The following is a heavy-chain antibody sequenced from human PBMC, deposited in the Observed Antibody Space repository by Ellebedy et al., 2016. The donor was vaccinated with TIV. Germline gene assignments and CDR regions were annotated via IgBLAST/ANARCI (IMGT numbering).Heavy chain of an antibody. J-gene: IGHJ6*02. V-gene: IGHV3-23*01. CDR3: ARERSTAMVTGNYYYGMDV. Sequence: PGGSLRLSCAASGFTFSSYSMSWVRQAPGKGLEWVSAISGSGGSTYYADSVKGRFTISRDNSKNTLYLQMNSLRAEDTAVYYCARERSTAMVTGNYYYGMDVWGQGTTVTVSS. CDR2: ISGSGGST. CDR1: GFTFSSYS. D-gene: IGHD5-18*01.